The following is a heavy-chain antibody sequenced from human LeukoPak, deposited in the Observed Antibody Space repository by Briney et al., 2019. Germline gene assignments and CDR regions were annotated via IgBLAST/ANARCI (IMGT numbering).Heavy chain of an antibody. CDR1: GFPFTTYN. D-gene: IGHD5-18*01. J-gene: IGHJ4*02. CDR3: AKNGGYSYGLYYFDY. Sequence: GGSLRLSCAVSGFPFTTYNMNWVRQAPGKGLEWVSYISSSSSTIYYADSVKGRFTISRDNSKNTVYLQMDSLRAEDSAVYYCAKNGGYSYGLYYFDYWGQGTLVTVSS. CDR2: ISSSSSTI. V-gene: IGHV3-48*01.